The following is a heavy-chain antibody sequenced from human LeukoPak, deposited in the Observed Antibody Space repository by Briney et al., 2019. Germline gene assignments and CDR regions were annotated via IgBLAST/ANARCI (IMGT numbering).Heavy chain of an antibody. J-gene: IGHJ4*02. D-gene: IGHD4-17*01. CDR2: INPNSGGT. Sequence: ASVKVSCKASGYTFTGYYMHWVRQAPGQGLEWMGWINPNSGGTNHAQKFQGRVTMTRDTSISTAYMELSRLRSDDTAVYYCASLYGDYSTFDYWGQGTLVTVSS. CDR3: ASLYGDYSTFDY. CDR1: GYTFTGYY. V-gene: IGHV1-2*02.